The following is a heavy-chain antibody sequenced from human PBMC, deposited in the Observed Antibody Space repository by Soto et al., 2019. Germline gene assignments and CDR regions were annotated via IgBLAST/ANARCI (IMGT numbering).Heavy chain of an antibody. J-gene: IGHJ6*02. CDR3: ARAARETYYYGSGSYYSPMDV. CDR1: GYSFTSYW. D-gene: IGHD3-10*01. V-gene: IGHV5-51*01. Sequence: PGESLKISCKGSGYSFTSYWIGWVRQMPGKGLEWMGIIYPGDSDTRYSPSFQGQVTISADKSISTAYLQWSSLKASDTAMYYCARAARETYYYGSGSYYSPMDVWGPGTTVTVSS. CDR2: IYPGDSDT.